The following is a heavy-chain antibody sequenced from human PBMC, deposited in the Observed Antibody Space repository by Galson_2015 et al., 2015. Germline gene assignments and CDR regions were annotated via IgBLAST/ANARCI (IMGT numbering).Heavy chain of an antibody. J-gene: IGHJ5*02. CDR2: INAGSGEA. CDR1: GYTFTRYG. V-gene: IGHV1-3*01. CDR3: ARGHSSGWYNDWLDP. D-gene: IGHD6-19*01. Sequence: SVKVSCKATGYTFTRYGVHWVRQAPGQRLEWMGYINAGSGEAKYSQTFQGRVSITRDTSATTVYMELRSLRYEDTAVYFCARGHSSGWYNDWLDPWGQGTLVTVSS.